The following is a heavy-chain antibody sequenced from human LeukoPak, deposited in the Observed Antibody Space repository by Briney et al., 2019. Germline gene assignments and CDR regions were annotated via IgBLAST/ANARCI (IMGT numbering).Heavy chain of an antibody. CDR2: LNPRGGSA. CDR1: GYTFTNSY. D-gene: IGHD3-10*01. V-gene: IGHV1-46*01. J-gene: IGHJ4*02. CDR3: ARDYHGSGSLTTFDY. Sequence: ASVKVSCKASGYTFTNSYMHWVRQVPGQGLEWMGILNPRGGSATSAQKFQGRLTMTRDTSTSTVYMELSRRRSEDTAVYYCARDYHGSGSLTTFDYWGQGTLVTVSS.